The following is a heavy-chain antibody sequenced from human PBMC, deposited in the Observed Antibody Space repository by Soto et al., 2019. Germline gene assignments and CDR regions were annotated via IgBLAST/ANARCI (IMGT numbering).Heavy chain of an antibody. D-gene: IGHD2-21*01. CDR3: VNSRRPLSYSPYDY. CDR1: GYSFSSYL. V-gene: IGHV5-51*01. Sequence: GESLKISCKGSGYSFSSYLIGWVRQMPGKGLEWVGIIYPGDSNTRYSPSFQGQVTISADESITTAYLQWSNLKASDTAMYYCVNSRRPLSYSPYDYWGQGTQVTVSS. CDR2: IYPGDSNT. J-gene: IGHJ4*02.